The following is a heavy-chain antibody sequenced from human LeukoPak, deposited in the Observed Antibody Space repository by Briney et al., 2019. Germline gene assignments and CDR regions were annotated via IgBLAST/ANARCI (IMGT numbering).Heavy chain of an antibody. CDR2: IYTSGST. V-gene: IGHV4-4*07. Sequence: PSETLSLTCTVSGGSISSYYWSWIRQPAGKGLEWIGRIYTSGSTYYNPSLKSRVTISVDTSKNQFSLKLSSVTAADTAVYYCARDSVTPPRQGIDYWGQGTLVTVSS. J-gene: IGHJ4*02. CDR1: GGSISSYY. D-gene: IGHD4-17*01. CDR3: ARDSVTPPRQGIDY.